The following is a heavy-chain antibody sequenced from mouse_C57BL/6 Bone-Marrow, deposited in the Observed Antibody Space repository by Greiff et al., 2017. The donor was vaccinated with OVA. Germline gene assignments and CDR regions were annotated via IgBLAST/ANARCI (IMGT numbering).Heavy chain of an antibody. J-gene: IGHJ2*01. D-gene: IGHD3-2*02. CDR3: AREGQKVRLHEDYFDD. CDR1: GFTFSSYA. V-gene: IGHV5-4*01. CDR2: ISDGGSYT. Sequence: EVKVVESGGGLVKPGGSLKLSCAASGFTFSSYAMSWVRQTPEKRLEWVATISDGGSYTYYPDNVKGRFTISRDNTKNNLYLHMSHLKSEDTSMYYGAREGQKVRLHEDYFDDWGQGTTLTVSS.